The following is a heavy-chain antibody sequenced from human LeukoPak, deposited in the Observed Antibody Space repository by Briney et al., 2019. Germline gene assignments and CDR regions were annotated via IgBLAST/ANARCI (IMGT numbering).Heavy chain of an antibody. J-gene: IGHJ3*02. Sequence: ASVKVSCKASGYTFTGYYMHWVRQAPGQGLEWMGWINPNSGGTNYAQKFQGRVTMTRDTSISTAYMELSRLRSDDTAVYYCARGASIAARPGAFDIWCQATMLTVSS. CDR2: INPNSGGT. D-gene: IGHD6-6*01. CDR3: ARGASIAARPGAFDI. V-gene: IGHV1-2*02. CDR1: GYTFTGYY.